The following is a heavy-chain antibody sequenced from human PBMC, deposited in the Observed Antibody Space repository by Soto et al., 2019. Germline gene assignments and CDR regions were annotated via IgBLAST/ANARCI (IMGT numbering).Heavy chain of an antibody. CDR2: ISYDGSNK. CDR1: GFTFKSNP. V-gene: IGHV3-30*04. CDR3: TSSSVSDIVVVAAASELDY. Sequence: QVQLVESGGGVVQPGRSLRLSCAASGFTFKSNPMHWVHQAPGKGLEWVAVISYDGSNKHYTDSVKGRFTISRDNSKNTVYLQMNGLRPEDTAVYYCTSSSVSDIVVVAAASELDYWGQGTLVTVSS. D-gene: IGHD2-15*01. J-gene: IGHJ4*02.